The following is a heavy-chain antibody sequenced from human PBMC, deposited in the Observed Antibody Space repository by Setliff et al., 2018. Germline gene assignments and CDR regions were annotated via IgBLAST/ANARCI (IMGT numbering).Heavy chain of an antibody. Sequence: LRLSCAASGFIFDDYTMHWVRQVPGKGLEWVSLISGAGDDTFYADSVKGRFHISRDNAKNTLYLQMNSLRAEDTAVYYCARDQYDSSGYYLGKDYWGQGTLVTVSS. V-gene: IGHV3-43*01. CDR2: ISGAGDDT. D-gene: IGHD3-22*01. J-gene: IGHJ4*02. CDR1: GFIFDDYT. CDR3: ARDQYDSSGYYLGKDY.